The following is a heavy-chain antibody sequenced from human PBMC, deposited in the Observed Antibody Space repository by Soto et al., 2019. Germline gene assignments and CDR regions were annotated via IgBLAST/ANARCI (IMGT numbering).Heavy chain of an antibody. CDR3: AIKGNWNYGNNFDD. V-gene: IGHV4-61*01. D-gene: IGHD1-7*01. CDR1: GGSVSSGRYD. CDR2: IYYSGST. Sequence: KGSETLSLTCTVSGGSVSSGRYDWSWILQPPGKGLEWIGDIYYSGSTNYNPSLKSRFTISVDTSKNKFSLKLSAVTASDTAVYYYAIKGNWNYGNNFDDWGQGTLVTVSS. J-gene: IGHJ4*02.